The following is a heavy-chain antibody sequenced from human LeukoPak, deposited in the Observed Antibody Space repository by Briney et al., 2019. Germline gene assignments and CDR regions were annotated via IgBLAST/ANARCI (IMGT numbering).Heavy chain of an antibody. V-gene: IGHV3-15*01. Sequence: GSLRLSCAVSGFPFNTAWRSWVRQAPGKGLEYIARINRKTDGGTTYYAAPVKGRFTISRDDSKNTLYLQMNSMKIEDTALYYCTADLCLCGQGTLGTVS. CDR3: TADLCL. J-gene: IGHJ1*01. CDR1: GFPFNTAW. CDR2: INRKTDGGTT. D-gene: IGHD2-2*01.